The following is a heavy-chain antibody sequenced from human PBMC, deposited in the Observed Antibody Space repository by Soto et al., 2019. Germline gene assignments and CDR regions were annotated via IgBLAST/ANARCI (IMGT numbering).Heavy chain of an antibody. V-gene: IGHV3-23*01. CDR1: GFTFSSYA. Sequence: EVQLLESGGGLVQPGGSLRLSCAASGFTFSSYAMSWVRQAPGKGLEWVSAISGSGGSTYYADYVKGRFTISRDNSKNTLYLQMNSLRAEDTAVYYCAKDPRHLRYCSSTSCYHPPHDALDIWGQGTMVTVSS. D-gene: IGHD2-2*01. CDR3: AKDPRHLRYCSSTSCYHPPHDALDI. J-gene: IGHJ3*02. CDR2: ISGSGGST.